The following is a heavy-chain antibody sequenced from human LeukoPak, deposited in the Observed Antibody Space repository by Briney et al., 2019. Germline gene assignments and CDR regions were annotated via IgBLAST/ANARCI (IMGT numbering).Heavy chain of an antibody. CDR3: ARDYYDSRGYYYVGDY. D-gene: IGHD3-22*01. V-gene: IGHV4-4*07. Sequence: SETLSLTCTVSGGSIGNYYWSWIRQPAGKTLEWMGRIYTTGSTNYNPSLKSRVTMSVDTSKKQFSLKLSSVTAADTAVYYCARDYYDSRGYYYVGDYWGPGTLVTVSS. CDR2: IYTTGST. J-gene: IGHJ4*02. CDR1: GGSIGNYY.